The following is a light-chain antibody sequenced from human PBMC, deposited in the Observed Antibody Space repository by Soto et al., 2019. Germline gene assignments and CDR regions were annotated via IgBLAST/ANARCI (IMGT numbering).Light chain of an antibody. CDR2: GAS. CDR3: QQYGGVPYT. Sequence: IVLTQSPGTLSLSPGPRATLTGSASESISRDYLAWYQQRLGQAPRLLIYGASSGATGIPDRFSGSGSGTDFTLTIRRLETEDFSIYYCQQYGGVPYTFGQGTKLEIK. V-gene: IGKV3-20*01. CDR1: ESISRDY. J-gene: IGKJ2*01.